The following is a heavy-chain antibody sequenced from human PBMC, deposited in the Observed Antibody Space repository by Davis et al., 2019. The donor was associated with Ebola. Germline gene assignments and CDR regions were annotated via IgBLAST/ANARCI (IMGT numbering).Heavy chain of an antibody. CDR3: ATTPQYSSGQNKPFDY. CDR1: GFPLSGYD. D-gene: IGHD6-19*01. Sequence: GESLKISCAASGFPLSGYDMNWVRQAPGKGLQWVAVIWDDGSNKYYADSVKGRFTISRDNSKNTLYLQMNSLRAEDTAVYYCATTPQYSSGQNKPFDYWGQGTLVTVSS. CDR2: IWDDGSNK. V-gene: IGHV3-33*01. J-gene: IGHJ4*02.